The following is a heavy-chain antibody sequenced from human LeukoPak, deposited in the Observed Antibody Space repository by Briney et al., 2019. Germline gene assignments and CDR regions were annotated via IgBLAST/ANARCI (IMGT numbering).Heavy chain of an antibody. J-gene: IGHJ4*02. CDR2: IIWNGGRT. CDR3: AREYYDSSGYSSFDY. Sequence: GGSLRLSCAASGFTFDDYGMRWVRQAPGKGLEWVSNIIWNGGRTGYADSVKGRFTISRDNAKNSLYLQMNSLRAEDTAFYYCAREYYDSSGYSSFDYWGQGTLVTVSS. CDR1: GFTFDDYG. V-gene: IGHV3-20*04. D-gene: IGHD3-22*01.